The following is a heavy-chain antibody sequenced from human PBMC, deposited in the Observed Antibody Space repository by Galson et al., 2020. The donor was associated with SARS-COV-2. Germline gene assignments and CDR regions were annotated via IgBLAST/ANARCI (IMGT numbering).Heavy chain of an antibody. CDR2: ISGSGSYR. D-gene: IGHD6-19*01. CDR1: GFTFSTYS. CDR3: AKEAGDRYFDY. Sequence: GGSLRLSCAASGFTFSTYSLNWVRQAPGKGLEWISSISGSGSYRSYADLVKGRFTISRDNAKNSLFLQMTSLRAEDTGVYYCAKEAGDRYFDYWGQGTLVT. V-gene: IGHV3-21*01. J-gene: IGHJ4*02.